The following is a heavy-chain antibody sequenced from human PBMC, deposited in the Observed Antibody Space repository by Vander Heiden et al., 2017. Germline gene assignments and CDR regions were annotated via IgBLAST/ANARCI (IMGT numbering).Heavy chain of an antibody. J-gene: IGHJ4*02. CDR3: ARILIVAGTAGAFDY. D-gene: IGHD6-19*01. Sequence: EVQLVESGGGLIQPGGSLRLSCAASGFTVSSNYMSWVRQAPGKGLEWVSVIYSGGNTYYADSVKGRFTISRDNSKNTLYLQMNSLRAEDTAVYYCARILIVAGTAGAFDYWGQGTLVTVSS. CDR2: IYSGGNT. CDR1: GFTVSSNY. V-gene: IGHV3-53*01.